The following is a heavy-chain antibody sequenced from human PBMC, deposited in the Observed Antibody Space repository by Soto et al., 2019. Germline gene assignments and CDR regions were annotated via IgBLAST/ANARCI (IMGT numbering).Heavy chain of an antibody. D-gene: IGHD1-1*01. CDR2: INAGNGNT. J-gene: IGHJ5*02. V-gene: IGHV1-3*01. CDR1: GYTFTSYA. CDR3: AKAGSWNDVDWFDP. Sequence: ASVKVSCKASGYTFTSYAMHWVRQAPGQRLEWMGWINAGNGNTKYSQKFQGRVTITRDTSASTAYMELSSLRSEDTAVYYCAKAGSWNDVDWFDPWGQGTLVTVSS.